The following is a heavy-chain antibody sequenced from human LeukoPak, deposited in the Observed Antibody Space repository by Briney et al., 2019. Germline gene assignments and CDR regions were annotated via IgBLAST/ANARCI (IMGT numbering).Heavy chain of an antibody. CDR3: ARVTGTTFGDFDY. D-gene: IGHD1-20*01. CDR2: IYYSGST. Sequence: SETLSLTCTVSGGSISSSSYYWGWIRQPPGKGLEWIGSIYYSGSTYYNPSLESRVTISVDTSKNQFSLKLSSVTAADTAVYYCARVTGTTFGDFDYWGQGTLVTVSS. CDR1: GGSISSSSYY. J-gene: IGHJ4*02. V-gene: IGHV4-39*01.